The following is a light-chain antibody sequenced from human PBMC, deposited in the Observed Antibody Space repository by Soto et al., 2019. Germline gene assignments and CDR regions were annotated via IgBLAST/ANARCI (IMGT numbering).Light chain of an antibody. CDR3: AAWDDSLNGPDVV. Sequence: QSVLTQPPSASGTPGQRVTISCSGSSSNIGSNTVNWYQQLPGTAPKLLIYSNNQRPSGVPDRFSGSKSGTSASLAISGLQSEDEADYYCAAWDDSLNGPDVVFGGGTKVIVL. CDR1: SSNIGSNT. CDR2: SNN. J-gene: IGLJ2*01. V-gene: IGLV1-44*01.